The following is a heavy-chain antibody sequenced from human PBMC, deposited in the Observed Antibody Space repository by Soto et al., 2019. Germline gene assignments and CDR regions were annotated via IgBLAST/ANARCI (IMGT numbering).Heavy chain of an antibody. CDR2: IYYNGNT. D-gene: IGHD5-12*01. J-gene: IGHJ5*01. CDR3: ARDKGGYSGYPTYNWFDS. Sequence: PXETLSLPFSVSGGSMSSYYWNWIRQPPGKGLEWIGYIYYNGNTNYNPSLRSRVILSLDTSKNQFSLKLSSVTAADTAVYYCARDKGGYSGYPTYNWFDSWGQGTLVTVSS. V-gene: IGHV4-59*01. CDR1: GGSMSSYY.